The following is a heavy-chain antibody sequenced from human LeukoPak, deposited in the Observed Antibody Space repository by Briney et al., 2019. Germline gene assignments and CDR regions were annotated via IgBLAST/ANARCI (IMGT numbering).Heavy chain of an antibody. CDR1: EYTFTGYY. V-gene: IGHV1-2*02. J-gene: IGHJ4*02. CDR3: AATNYYGSGSPAY. Sequence: ASVKVSCKASEYTFTGYYIHWVRQAPGQGLEWMGWINPNSGGTNYAQKFQGRVTMTRDTSISTAYMELSRLRSDDTAVYYCAATNYYGSGSPAYWGQGTLVTVSS. CDR2: INPNSGGT. D-gene: IGHD3-10*01.